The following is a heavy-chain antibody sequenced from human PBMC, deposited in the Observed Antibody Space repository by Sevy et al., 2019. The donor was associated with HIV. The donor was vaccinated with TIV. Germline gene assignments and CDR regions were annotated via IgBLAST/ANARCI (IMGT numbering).Heavy chain of an antibody. CDR3: AREDNYYSLHNFDN. CDR1: GFAFSRYW. D-gene: IGHD3-22*01. V-gene: IGHV3-7*01. Sequence: GGSLRLSCAASGFAFSRYWMTWVRQAPGKGLEWVANIAKDGREKNYVDSVKGRFIISRDNAKNLLNLQMNSLRVEDTAVYYCAREDNYYSLHNFDNWGQGILVTVSS. CDR2: IAKDGREK. J-gene: IGHJ4*02.